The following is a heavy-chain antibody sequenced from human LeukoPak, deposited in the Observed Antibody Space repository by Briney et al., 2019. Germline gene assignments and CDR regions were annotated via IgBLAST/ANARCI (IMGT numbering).Heavy chain of an antibody. D-gene: IGHD3-10*01. CDR2: ISAYNGNT. CDR3: AGLSSLVRSRKDYYGMDV. Sequence: EASVKVSFKASGYTFTSYGISWVRQAPGQGLEWMGWISAYNGNTNYAQKLQGRVTMTTDTSTSTAYMELRSLRSDDTAVYYCAGLSSLVRSRKDYYGMDVWGQGTTVTVSS. V-gene: IGHV1-18*01. J-gene: IGHJ6*02. CDR1: GYTFTSYG.